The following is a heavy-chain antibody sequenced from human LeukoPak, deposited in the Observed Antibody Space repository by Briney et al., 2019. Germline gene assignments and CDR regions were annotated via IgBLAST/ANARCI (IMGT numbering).Heavy chain of an antibody. CDR3: ARQRGSGCLDY. CDR2: IGTHGTTT. CDR1: GFTFSSYA. V-gene: IGHV3-23*01. Sequence: GGSLRLSCAASGFTFSSYAMTWVRQAPGKGLEWVSSIGTHGTTTYYADSVKGRFTISRDDSKNTLYLQMYSLRAEDTAVYYCARQRGSGCLDYWGQGTLVTVSS. D-gene: IGHD6-19*01. J-gene: IGHJ4*02.